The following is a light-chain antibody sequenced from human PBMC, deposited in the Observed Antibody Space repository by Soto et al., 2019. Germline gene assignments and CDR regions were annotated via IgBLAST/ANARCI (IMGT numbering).Light chain of an antibody. CDR1: QSVSSSY. Sequence: EIVLTQSPGTLSLSPGERATLSCRASQSVSSSYLAWYQQKPGQAPRLLIYGASSRATGIPDRFSGSGSVTDFTLTISRLEPEDFAVYYFQQYGSSPFTFGPGTKVDIK. V-gene: IGKV3-20*01. CDR3: QQYGSSPFT. CDR2: GAS. J-gene: IGKJ3*01.